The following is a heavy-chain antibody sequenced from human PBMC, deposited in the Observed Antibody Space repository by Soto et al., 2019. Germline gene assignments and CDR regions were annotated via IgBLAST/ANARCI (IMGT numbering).Heavy chain of an antibody. CDR2: ISAGNGNT. V-gene: IGHV1-3*01. Sequence: QVQLVQSGAEVKKPGASVKVSCKASGYTFTSYAMHWVRQAPGQRREWMGWISAGNGNTKYSQKLQGKVTIPRHTLAVTEYVELGSRGYEGMSLYYCARYCCNLLDDWGQGTPVTGSS. CDR1: GYTFTSYA. D-gene: IGHD2-21*01. CDR3: ARYCCNLLDD. J-gene: IGHJ4*03.